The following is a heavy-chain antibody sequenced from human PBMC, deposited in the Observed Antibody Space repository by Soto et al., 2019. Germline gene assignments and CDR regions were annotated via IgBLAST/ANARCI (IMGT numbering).Heavy chain of an antibody. Sequence: QVQLQESGPGLVKPSETLSLTCTVSGGSMTSYYWSWIRQPAGKGLQWIGRIYTSGRTNYNPSLQSRVTMSVDTSKKQFSLKLSSVTAADTAEYYCARGSGSYGFDIWGQGTQVTVSS. J-gene: IGHJ3*02. D-gene: IGHD1-26*01. CDR1: GGSMTSYY. CDR2: IYTSGRT. CDR3: ARGSGSYGFDI. V-gene: IGHV4-4*07.